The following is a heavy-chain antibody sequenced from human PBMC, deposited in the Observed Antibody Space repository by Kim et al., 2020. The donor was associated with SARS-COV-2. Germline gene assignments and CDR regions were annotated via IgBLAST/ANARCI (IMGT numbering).Heavy chain of an antibody. V-gene: IGHV3-30*07. CDR3: ARTGDGGNDADYYYYYMDV. D-gene: IGHD2-15*01. J-gene: IGHJ6*03. Sequence: GRFTISRDNSKNTLYLQMNSLRSEDTAVYYCARTGDGGNDADYYYYYMDVWGKGTTVTVSS.